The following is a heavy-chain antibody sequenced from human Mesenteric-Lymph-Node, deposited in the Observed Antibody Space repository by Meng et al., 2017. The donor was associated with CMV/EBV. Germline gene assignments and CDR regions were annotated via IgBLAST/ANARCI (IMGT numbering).Heavy chain of an antibody. J-gene: IGHJ6*02. V-gene: IGHV3-30*02. CDR3: AKGRYYYYGMDV. CDR1: GFTFSSYW. CDR2: IRYDGSNK. Sequence: GGSLRLSCAASGFTFSSYWMSWVRQAPGKGLEWVAFIRYDGSNKYYADSVKGRFTISRDNSKNTLYLQMNSLRAEDTAVYYCAKGRYYYYGMDVWGQGTTVTVSS.